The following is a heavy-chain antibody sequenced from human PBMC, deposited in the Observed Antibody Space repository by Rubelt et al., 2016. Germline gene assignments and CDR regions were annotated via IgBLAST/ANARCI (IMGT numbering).Heavy chain of an antibody. Sequence: VQLLESGGGLVQPGGSLRLSCAASGFTFSSYAMSWVRQAPGKGLEWVSAISGSGGSTYYADSVKGRSIISRENAKNTLYLQMNSLMAEETAVYYCAKEDCTNGVCYFDYWGQGTLVTVSS. V-gene: IGHV3-23*01. J-gene: IGHJ4*02. CDR3: AKEDCTNGVCYFDY. D-gene: IGHD2-8*01. CDR2: ISGSGGST. CDR1: GFTFSSYA.